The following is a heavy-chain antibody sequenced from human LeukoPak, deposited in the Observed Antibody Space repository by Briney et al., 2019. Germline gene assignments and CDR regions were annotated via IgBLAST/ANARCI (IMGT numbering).Heavy chain of an antibody. CDR3: ARATKNPNYYGSGLGYRPLGY. Sequence: ASVKVSCKASGYTFTSYDINWVRQATGQGFEWMGWMNPNSGNTGYAQKFQGRVTMTRNTSISTAYMELSSLRSEDTAVYYCARATKNPNYYGSGLGYRPLGYWGQGTLVTVSS. D-gene: IGHD3-10*01. CDR1: GYTFTSYD. CDR2: MNPNSGNT. V-gene: IGHV1-8*01. J-gene: IGHJ4*02.